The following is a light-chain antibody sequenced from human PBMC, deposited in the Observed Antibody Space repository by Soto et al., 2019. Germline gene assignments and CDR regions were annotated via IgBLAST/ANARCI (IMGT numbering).Light chain of an antibody. CDR2: GAS. V-gene: IGKV3-15*01. CDR1: QSIGSD. Sequence: EIVMTQSPATLSVSPGERATLSCRASQSIGSDLAWYQQKPGQSPSLLIYGASTRAAGIPARFSGSGSGTEFTLTISSLQSEDFAVYYCQQYSSWPTLFGPGTKVDIK. CDR3: QQYSSWPTL. J-gene: IGKJ3*01.